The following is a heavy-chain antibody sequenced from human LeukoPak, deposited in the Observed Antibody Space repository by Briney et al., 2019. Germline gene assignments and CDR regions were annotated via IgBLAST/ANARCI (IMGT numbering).Heavy chain of an antibody. CDR1: GGSISSGGYY. V-gene: IGHV4-31*03. Sequence: SQTLSLTCTVSGGSISSGGYYWSWIRQHPGKGLEWIGYIHYSGSTYYNASLKSRLTISVDTSKNQFSLNLSSVTAADTAVYYCARTSKGGYSYGYADYWGQGTLVTVFS. CDR3: ARTSKGGYSYGYADY. CDR2: IHYSGST. D-gene: IGHD5-18*01. J-gene: IGHJ4*02.